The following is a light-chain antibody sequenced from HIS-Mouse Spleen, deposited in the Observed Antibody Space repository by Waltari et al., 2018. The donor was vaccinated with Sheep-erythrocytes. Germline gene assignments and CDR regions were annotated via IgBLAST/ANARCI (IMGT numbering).Light chain of an antibody. J-gene: IGLJ3*02. CDR1: SSDVGGYNY. V-gene: IGLV2-14*03. Sequence: QSALTQPASVSGSPGQSITISCTGTSSDVGGYNYVSWYQQHPGKAPKLMIYDVSNRPSGVSNRISGLKAEDEADYYCSSYTSSSTRVFGGGTKLTVL. CDR3: SSYTSSSTRV. CDR2: DVS.